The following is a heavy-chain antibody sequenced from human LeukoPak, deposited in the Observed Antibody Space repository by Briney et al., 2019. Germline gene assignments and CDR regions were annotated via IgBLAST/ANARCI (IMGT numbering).Heavy chain of an antibody. V-gene: IGHV3-30*18. J-gene: IGHJ4*02. D-gene: IGHD6-6*01. Sequence: GGSLRLSCAASGFTFSSYGMHWVRQAPGKGLEWVAVISYDGSNKYYADSVKGRFTISRDNSKNTLYLQMNSLRAEDTAVYYCAKDLSIAARRGCFDYWGQGTLVTVSS. CDR1: GFTFSSYG. CDR3: AKDLSIAARRGCFDY. CDR2: ISYDGSNK.